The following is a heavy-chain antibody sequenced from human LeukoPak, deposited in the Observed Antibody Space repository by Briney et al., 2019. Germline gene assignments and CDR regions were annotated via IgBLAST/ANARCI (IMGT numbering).Heavy chain of an antibody. J-gene: IGHJ4*02. CDR2: VYHSGSP. V-gene: IGHV4-4*02. CDR3: ARVNINNWHSCDY. CDR1: GGSISSNNW. D-gene: IGHD1-1*01. Sequence: SETLSLTCAVSGGSISSNNWWGWVRQPPGKGLEWIGEVYHSGSPNYNPSLKSRVTISVDKSRNHSSLNLSSVTAADTAVYYCARVNINNWHSCDYWGQGTLVTVSS.